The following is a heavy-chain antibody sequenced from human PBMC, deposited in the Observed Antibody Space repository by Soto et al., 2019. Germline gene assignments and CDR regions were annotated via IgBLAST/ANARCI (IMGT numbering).Heavy chain of an antibody. CDR2: ISGSGGST. D-gene: IGHD4-17*01. CDR1: GFTFSSYA. J-gene: IGHJ6*03. CDR3: AKDGTGGDYGDYLAVTDYYYYFMDV. Sequence: PGGSLRLSCAASGFTFSSYAMSWVRQAPGKGLEWVSAISGSGGSTYYADSVKGRFTISRDNSKNTLYLQMNSLRAEDTAVYYCAKDGTGGDYGDYLAVTDYYYYFMDVWGKGTTVPVSS. V-gene: IGHV3-23*01.